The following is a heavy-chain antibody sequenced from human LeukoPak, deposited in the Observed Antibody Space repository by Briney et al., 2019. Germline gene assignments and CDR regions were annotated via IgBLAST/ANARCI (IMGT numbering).Heavy chain of an antibody. Sequence: ASVKVSCKASGGTFSSYAISWVRQAPGQGPEWMGRTIPIFGTASYAQKFQGRVTITTDESTSTAYMELSSLRSEDTAVYYCAGIAVAAPYYFDYWGQGTLVTVSS. V-gene: IGHV1-69*05. J-gene: IGHJ4*02. CDR2: TIPIFGTA. CDR1: GGTFSSYA. D-gene: IGHD6-19*01. CDR3: AGIAVAAPYYFDY.